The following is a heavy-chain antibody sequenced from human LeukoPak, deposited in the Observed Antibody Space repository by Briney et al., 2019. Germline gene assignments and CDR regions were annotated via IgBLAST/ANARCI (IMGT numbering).Heavy chain of an antibody. D-gene: IGHD4-17*01. Sequence: SETLSLTCAVSGVSFNDYYWSWVRQTPGKGLEWVGEINHSGYTNDSPSLTSRVTLSIDTSRKQFSLNLRSVTVADTGIYYCTRMTTGHDYWGQGTLVTVSS. J-gene: IGHJ4*02. CDR2: INHSGYT. CDR3: TRMTTGHDY. V-gene: IGHV4-34*01. CDR1: GVSFNDYY.